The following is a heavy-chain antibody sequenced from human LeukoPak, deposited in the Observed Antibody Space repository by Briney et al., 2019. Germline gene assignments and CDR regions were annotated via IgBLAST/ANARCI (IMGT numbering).Heavy chain of an antibody. J-gene: IGHJ4*02. CDR3: ASGPYPTAGTDHQFDY. CDR2: ISYSGST. CDR1: GASISSYY. D-gene: IGHD6-13*01. Sequence: SETLSLTCTVSGASISSYYWSWIRQPPGKGLEWIGYISYSGSTNYNPSLKSRVTISVDTSKNRFSLKLSSVTAADTAVYYCASGPYPTAGTDHQFDYWGQGTLVTVSS. V-gene: IGHV4-59*01.